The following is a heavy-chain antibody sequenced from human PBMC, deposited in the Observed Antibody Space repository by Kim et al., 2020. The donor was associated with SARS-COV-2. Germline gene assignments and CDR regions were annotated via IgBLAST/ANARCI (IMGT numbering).Heavy chain of an antibody. Sequence: NYSPSFEGHVTISADRSISTAYLQWSSLRASDTGIYYCARRREFELDAFNVWGQGTMVTVSS. CDR3: ARRREFELDAFNV. D-gene: IGHD1-7*01. J-gene: IGHJ3*01. V-gene: IGHV5-10-1*01.